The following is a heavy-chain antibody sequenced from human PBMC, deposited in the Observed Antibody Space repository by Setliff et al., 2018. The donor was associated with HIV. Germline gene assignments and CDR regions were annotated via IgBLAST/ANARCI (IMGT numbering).Heavy chain of an antibody. D-gene: IGHD1-26*01. CDR2: FDLEDGET. CDR3: ATDYNFVGIVSPCDY. Sequence: GASVKVSCKVSGYSVTELSIHWVRQAPGKGLEWMGSFDLEDGETIYAQKFQGRVTMTEDTSTDTAYMELSSLRSEDTAVYYCATDYNFVGIVSPCDYWGQGTQVTVSS. J-gene: IGHJ4*02. V-gene: IGHV1-24*01. CDR1: GYSVTELS.